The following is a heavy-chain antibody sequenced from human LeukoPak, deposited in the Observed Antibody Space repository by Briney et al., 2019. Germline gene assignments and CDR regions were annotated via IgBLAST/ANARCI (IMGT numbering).Heavy chain of an antibody. CDR2: INPNSGGT. CDR1: GYTFTGYY. D-gene: IGHD3-10*01. J-gene: IGHJ4*02. CDR3: ARDGESMVRKFDY. Sequence: ASVKVCCKASGYTFTGYYMHWVRQAPGQGLEWMGWINPNSGGTNYAQKFQGRVTMTRDTSISTAYMELSRLRSDDTAVYYCARDGESMVRKFDYWGQGTLVTVSS. V-gene: IGHV1-2*02.